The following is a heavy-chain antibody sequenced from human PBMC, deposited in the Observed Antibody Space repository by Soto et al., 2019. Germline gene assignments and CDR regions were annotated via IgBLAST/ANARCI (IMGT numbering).Heavy chain of an antibody. CDR1: GGTFNKYA. D-gene: IGHD3-16*01. CDR3: ARSIGSGGVMGGFDY. CDR2: IIPIFETP. J-gene: IGHJ4*02. V-gene: IGHV1-69*01. Sequence: QVQLVQSGAEVRKPGSAVRVSCKASGGTFNKYAMNWVRQAPGQGLEWMAGIIPIFETPRYAQQFQGRVTIPVDESTTTAYMELSSLRSDDTAIYYCARSIGSGGVMGGFDYWGQGTLVTVAS.